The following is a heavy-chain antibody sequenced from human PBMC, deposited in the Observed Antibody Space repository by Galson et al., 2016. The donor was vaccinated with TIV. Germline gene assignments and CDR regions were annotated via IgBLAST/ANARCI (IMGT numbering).Heavy chain of an antibody. D-gene: IGHD6-19*01. CDR2: TTYDDSQK. CDR3: ARVGSTGWAHYFDY. J-gene: IGHJ4*02. CDR1: GFTFRSYT. V-gene: IGHV3-30*04. Sequence: SLRLSCAASGFTFRSYTTHWIRQAPGKGLEWVAVTTYDDSQKYYAESVKGRFTISRDNSKNTLYLQMDSLTAEDTAVYYCARVGSTGWAHYFDYWGQGTLVTVSS.